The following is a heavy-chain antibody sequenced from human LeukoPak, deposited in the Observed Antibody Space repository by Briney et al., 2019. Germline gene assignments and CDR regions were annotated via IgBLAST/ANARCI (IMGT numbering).Heavy chain of an antibody. CDR1: GFTFSSYE. CDR3: ARDPPDY. Sequence: GGSLRLSCAASGFTFSSYEINWVRQAPGKGLEWVSYILNSGTTTYYADSVKGRFTISRDNAKNSLYLQMNSLRAEDTGVYYCARDPPDYWGQGILVTVSS. CDR2: ILNSGTTT. V-gene: IGHV3-48*03. J-gene: IGHJ4*02.